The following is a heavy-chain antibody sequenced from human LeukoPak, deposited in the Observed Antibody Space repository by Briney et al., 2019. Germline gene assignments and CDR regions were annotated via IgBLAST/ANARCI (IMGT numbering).Heavy chain of an antibody. CDR3: ARGNGYYYGSGSYYNSYQYNWFDA. Sequence: ASVKVSCKASGYTFTGYYMHWVRQAPGQGLEWVGWINPNSGGTNYAQKFQGRVHMTRDTSISTAYMELSRLRSDDTAVYYCARGNGYYYGSGSYYNSYQYNWFDAWGQGTLVTVSS. J-gene: IGHJ5*02. V-gene: IGHV1-2*02. CDR2: INPNSGGT. D-gene: IGHD3-10*01. CDR1: GYTFTGYY.